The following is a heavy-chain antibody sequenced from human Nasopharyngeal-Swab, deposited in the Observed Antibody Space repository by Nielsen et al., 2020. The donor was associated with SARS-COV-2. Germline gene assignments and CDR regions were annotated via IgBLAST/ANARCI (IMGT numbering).Heavy chain of an antibody. Sequence: SETLSLTCTVSGGSISSSSYYWGWIRQPPGKGLEWIGSIYYSGSTYDNPSLNSRVTISVDTSKNQFSLKLSSVTAADTAVYYCAREGQQLVLGDMDVWGKGTTVTVSS. D-gene: IGHD6-13*01. CDR1: GGSISSSSYY. V-gene: IGHV4-39*07. CDR3: AREGQQLVLGDMDV. CDR2: IYYSGST. J-gene: IGHJ6*03.